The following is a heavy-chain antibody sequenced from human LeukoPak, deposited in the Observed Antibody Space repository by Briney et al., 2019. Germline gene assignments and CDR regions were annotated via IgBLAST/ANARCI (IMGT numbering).Heavy chain of an antibody. V-gene: IGHV3-15*01. J-gene: IGHJ3*02. CDR3: ATDPLDALDI. CDR2: IKSKAVGETT. Sequence: GGSLRLSCAASGFTFKIAWMNWVRQAPGKGLEWVGRIKSKAVGETTDYSAPVKGRFTISRDDSYNTLYLQMNSLKTEDTAVYYCATDPLDALDIWGRGTKVTVSS. CDR1: GFTFKIAW.